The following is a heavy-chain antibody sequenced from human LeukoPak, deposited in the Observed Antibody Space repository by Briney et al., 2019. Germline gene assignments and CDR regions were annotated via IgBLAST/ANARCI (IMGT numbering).Heavy chain of an antibody. Sequence: GGSLRLSCAASGFTFSSYSMNWVRQAPGKGLEWASSISSSSSYIYYADSVKGRFTISRDNAKNSLYLQMNSLRAEDTAVYYCARGLVGATGAYYFDYWGQGTLVTVSS. J-gene: IGHJ4*02. CDR1: GFTFSSYS. V-gene: IGHV3-21*01. CDR3: ARGLVGATGAYYFDY. D-gene: IGHD1-26*01. CDR2: ISSSSSYI.